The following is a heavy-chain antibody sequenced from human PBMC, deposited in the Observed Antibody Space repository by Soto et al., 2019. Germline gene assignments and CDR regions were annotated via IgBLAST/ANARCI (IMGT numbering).Heavy chain of an antibody. CDR3: AITTSTVSYWFDP. CDR2: IQEDGAEQ. V-gene: IGHV3-7*03. D-gene: IGHD4-4*01. CDR1: GFSFRGYW. J-gene: IGHJ5*02. Sequence: PGGSLRLSYAASGFSFRGYWRSWVRQAPGEGPEWGANIQEDGAEQHDVDSVKGRFTISRDNAENSLFLQMNNLRAEDSAIYYCAITTSTVSYWFDP.